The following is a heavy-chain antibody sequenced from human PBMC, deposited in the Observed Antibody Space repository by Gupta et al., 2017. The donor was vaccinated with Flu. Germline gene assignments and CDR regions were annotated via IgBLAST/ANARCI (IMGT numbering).Heavy chain of an antibody. D-gene: IGHD2-15*01. CDR2: ISTSTSYI. CDR3: ARDAPDCSGGSCFFDC. V-gene: IGHV3-21*01. CDR1: TFRTYS. J-gene: IGHJ4*02. Sequence: TFRTYSMNWVRQAPGKGLEWVSSISTSTSYIYYADSVKGRFTISRDNAKNSLYLQMNSLRAEDTAVYYCARDAPDCSGGSCFFDCWGQGTLVTVSS.